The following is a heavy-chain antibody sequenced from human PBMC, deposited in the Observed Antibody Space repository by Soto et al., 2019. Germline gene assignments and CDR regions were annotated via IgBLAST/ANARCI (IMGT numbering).Heavy chain of an antibody. D-gene: IGHD4-17*01. J-gene: IGHJ4*02. Sequence: GASVKVSCKASGGTFSSYAISWVRQAPGQGLEWMGGIIPIFGTANYAQKFQGRVTITADESTSTAYMELSSLRSEDTAVYYCARDRRGTVAQFDYWGQGTLVTVSS. CDR3: ARDRRGTVAQFDY. CDR1: GGTFSSYA. V-gene: IGHV1-69*13. CDR2: IIPIFGTA.